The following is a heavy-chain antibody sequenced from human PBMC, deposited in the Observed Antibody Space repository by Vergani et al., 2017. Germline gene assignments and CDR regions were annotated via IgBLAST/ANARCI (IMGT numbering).Heavy chain of an antibody. CDR1: GFTLSNYD. CDR2: IQFDGSNQ. CDR3: AKHFRGWGIDY. D-gene: IGHD3-16*01. Sequence: QVQLVESGGGVVQRGGSLRLSCATSGFTLSNYDMQRIRQGPGKGLEFVAFIQFDGSNQYYADSVKGRFTLSRDFSKNTLYLKMNSLRTDGTATYDCAKHFRGWGIDYWGQGTQVIVSS. J-gene: IGHJ4*02. V-gene: IGHV3-30*02.